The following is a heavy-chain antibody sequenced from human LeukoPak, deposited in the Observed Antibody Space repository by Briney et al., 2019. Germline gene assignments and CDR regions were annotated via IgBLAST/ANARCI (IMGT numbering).Heavy chain of an antibody. Sequence: GGSLRLSCAGSGFTFSHYSMNWVRQAPGKGLEWVSYISSSSSTIYYADSVKGRFTISRDNAKNSLYLQMNSLRAEDTAVYYCARDNDGDYDFWSGYYGDYYYYYYIDVWGKGTTVTVSS. CDR2: ISSSSSTI. D-gene: IGHD3-3*01. V-gene: IGHV3-48*01. J-gene: IGHJ6*03. CDR1: GFTFSHYS. CDR3: ARDNDGDYDFWSGYYGDYYYYYYIDV.